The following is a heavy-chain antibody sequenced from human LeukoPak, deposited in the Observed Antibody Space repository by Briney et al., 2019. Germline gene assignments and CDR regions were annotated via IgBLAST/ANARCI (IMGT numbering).Heavy chain of an antibody. CDR1: GFTFSSYA. Sequence: GGSLRLSCAASGFTFSSYAMHWVRQAPGKGLEWVAVISYDGSNKYYADSVKGRFTISRDNSKNTLYLQMNSLRAEDTAVYYCARDLAGYWGQGTLVTVSS. CDR3: ARDLAGY. J-gene: IGHJ4*02. CDR2: ISYDGSNK. V-gene: IGHV3-30-3*01.